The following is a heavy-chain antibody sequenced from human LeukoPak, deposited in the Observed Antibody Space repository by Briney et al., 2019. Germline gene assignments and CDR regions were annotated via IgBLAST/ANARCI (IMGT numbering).Heavy chain of an antibody. J-gene: IGHJ4*02. D-gene: IGHD3-9*01. CDR3: ARDLLYFDWLAY. Sequence: ASVKVSCKASGYTFTSYGISLVRQAPGQGLEWMGWISAYNGNTNYAQKLQGRVTMTTDTSTSTAYMELRSLRSDDTAVYYCARDLLYFDWLAYWGQGTLVTVSS. CDR2: ISAYNGNT. CDR1: GYTFTSYG. V-gene: IGHV1-18*01.